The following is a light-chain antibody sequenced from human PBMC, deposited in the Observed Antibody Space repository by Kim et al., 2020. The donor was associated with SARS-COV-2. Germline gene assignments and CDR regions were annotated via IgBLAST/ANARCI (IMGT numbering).Light chain of an antibody. Sequence: GRRVTISCTGSSSNIGAGYYVHWYQQLPGTAPKVLIYGNKNRPSGVPDRFSGSQSGTSASLAITGLQAADEGDYYCQTFDSSLREVFGGGTQLTVL. CDR2: GNK. CDR1: SSNIGAGYY. J-gene: IGLJ2*01. CDR3: QTFDSSLREV. V-gene: IGLV1-40*01.